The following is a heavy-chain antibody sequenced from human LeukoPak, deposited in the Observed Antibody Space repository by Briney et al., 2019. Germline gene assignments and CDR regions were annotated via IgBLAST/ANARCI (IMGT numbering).Heavy chain of an antibody. CDR1: GGSFSGYY. CDR2: INHSGST. CDR3: ARELYCSSTSCYWSMRFDP. J-gene: IGHJ5*02. V-gene: IGHV4-34*01. Sequence: SETLSLTCAVYGGSFSGYYWSWIRQPPGKGLEWIGEINHSGSTNYNPSLKSRVTISVDTSKNQFSLKLSSVTAADTAVYYCARELYCSSTSCYWSMRFDPWGQGTPVTVSS. D-gene: IGHD2-2*01.